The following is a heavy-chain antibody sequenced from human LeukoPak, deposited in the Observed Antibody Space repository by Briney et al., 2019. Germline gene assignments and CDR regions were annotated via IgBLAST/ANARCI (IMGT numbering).Heavy chain of an antibody. V-gene: IGHV1-69*04. J-gene: IGHJ4*02. CDR1: GGTFISYA. CDR3: ARDLGIVGAADY. Sequence: ASVKVSCKASGGTFISYAISWVRQAPGQGLEWMGRIIPILGIANYAQKFQGRVTITADKSTSTAYMELSSLRSEDTAVYYCARDLGIVGAADYWGQGTLVTVSS. D-gene: IGHD1-26*01. CDR2: IIPILGIA.